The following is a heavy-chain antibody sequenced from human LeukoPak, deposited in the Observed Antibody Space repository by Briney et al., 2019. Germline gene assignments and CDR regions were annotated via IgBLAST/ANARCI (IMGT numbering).Heavy chain of an antibody. CDR1: GITLSNYG. CDR3: ARDFGIAAAGLDY. J-gene: IGHJ4*02. Sequence: GGSLRLSCAVSGITLSNYGMSWVRQAPGKGLEWVAGISDSGGRTNYADSVKGRFTISRDNSKNTLYLQMNSLRAEDTAVYYCARDFGIAAAGLDYWSRGTLVTVSS. CDR2: ISDSGGRT. V-gene: IGHV3-23*01. D-gene: IGHD6-13*01.